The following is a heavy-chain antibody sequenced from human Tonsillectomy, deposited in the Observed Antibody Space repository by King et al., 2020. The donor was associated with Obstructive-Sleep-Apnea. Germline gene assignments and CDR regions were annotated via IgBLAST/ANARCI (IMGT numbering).Heavy chain of an antibody. CDR3: AKGAYYYDSSGHFDY. J-gene: IGHJ4*02. CDR2: FIWNIGSI. V-gene: IGHV3-9*01. D-gene: IGHD3-22*01. Sequence: QLVQSGGGLVQPGRSLRLSCAAYGFTFDDYAMHWVRQAPGKGLLWGSVFIWNIGSIGFADSVKGRFTLSRDNATNSLYLQMNSLRAEDTALYYCAKGAYYYDSSGHFDYWGQGTLVTVSS. CDR1: GFTFDDYA.